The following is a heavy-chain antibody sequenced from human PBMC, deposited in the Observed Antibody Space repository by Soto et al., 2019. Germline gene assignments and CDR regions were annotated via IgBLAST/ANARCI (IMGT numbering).Heavy chain of an antibody. Sequence: EVQLVESGGGLFPPGGSVRLSCADSGFIFKMYWMHWVRQTPGKGLVWISRIYNDGSYTDYADSVKGRFTISRDNVNDTLYLQMNNLRAEDSGLYYCTRGPRPISTGTGAYWGQGTQVTVSS. CDR2: IYNDGSYT. V-gene: IGHV3-74*01. D-gene: IGHD3-10*01. J-gene: IGHJ4*02. CDR1: GFIFKMYW. CDR3: TRGPRPISTGTGAY.